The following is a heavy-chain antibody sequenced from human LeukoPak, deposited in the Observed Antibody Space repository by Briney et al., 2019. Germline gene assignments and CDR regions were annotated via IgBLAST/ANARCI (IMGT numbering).Heavy chain of an antibody. V-gene: IGHV3-30*02. CDR3: ARGGQWLTHNWFDP. J-gene: IGHJ5*02. CDR1: GFTFSSYG. CDR2: IRYDGSNK. D-gene: IGHD5-12*01. Sequence: PGGSLRLSCAASGFTFSSYGMHWVRQAPGKGLEWVAFIRYDGSNKYYADSVKGRFTISRDNSKNTLYLQMNSLRAEDTAVYYCARGGQWLTHNWFDPWGQGTLVTVSS.